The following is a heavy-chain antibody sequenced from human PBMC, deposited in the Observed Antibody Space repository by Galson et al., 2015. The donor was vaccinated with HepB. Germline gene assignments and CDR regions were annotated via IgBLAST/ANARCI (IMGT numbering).Heavy chain of an antibody. Sequence: SLRLSCAASGFAFRDYAMHWVRQAPGKGLEWVAYISHDENTKRFADSVQGRFTVSRDNPKDTLYLHLNSLKTEDTAVYHCATVAWKINPGFDIWGRGSMVTVSP. D-gene: IGHD1-1*01. CDR1: GFAFRDYA. V-gene: IGHV3-30*02. CDR2: ISHDENTK. J-gene: IGHJ3*02. CDR3: ATVAWKINPGFDI.